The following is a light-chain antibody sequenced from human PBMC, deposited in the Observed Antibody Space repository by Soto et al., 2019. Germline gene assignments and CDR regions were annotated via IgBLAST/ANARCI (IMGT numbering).Light chain of an antibody. V-gene: IGKV3-15*01. CDR3: QQYNNWPWT. CDR1: QSVSSN. J-gene: IGKJ1*01. CDR2: GAS. Sequence: EIVMTQSPATLSVSPGERATLSCRASQSVSSNLAWYQHKPGQAPRLLIYGASTRATGIPARFSGSGSGTEFTLTISSLQSEDFAVYYCQQYNNWPWTFGQVTKVEIK.